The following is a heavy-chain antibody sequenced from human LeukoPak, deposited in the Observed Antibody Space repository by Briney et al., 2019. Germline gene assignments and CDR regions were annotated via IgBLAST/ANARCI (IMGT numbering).Heavy chain of an antibody. CDR2: IRYDGSNK. CDR1: GFTFSSYG. Sequence: GGSLRLSCAASGFTFSSYGMHWVRQAPGKGLEWVAFIRYDGSNKYYADSVKGRFTISRDNAKNSLYLQMNSLRAEDTALYYCAKADPLRSYYYYYGMDVWGQGTTVTVSS. J-gene: IGHJ6*02. CDR3: AKADPLRSYYYYYGMDV. V-gene: IGHV3-30*02.